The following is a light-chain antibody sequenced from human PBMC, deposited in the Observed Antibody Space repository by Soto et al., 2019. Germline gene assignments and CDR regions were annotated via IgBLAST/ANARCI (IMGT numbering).Light chain of an antibody. V-gene: IGKV3-15*01. CDR3: QHYNNWPPIT. Sequence: EIVMTQSPATLSVSPGERATLSCRASQSVSRRLAWYQQKPGQSPRLLIYDTSTRATGIPARFSGSGSGTEFTLTISSLQSEDFAVYYCQHYNNWPPITFGQGTKVDIK. J-gene: IGKJ1*01. CDR2: DTS. CDR1: QSVSRR.